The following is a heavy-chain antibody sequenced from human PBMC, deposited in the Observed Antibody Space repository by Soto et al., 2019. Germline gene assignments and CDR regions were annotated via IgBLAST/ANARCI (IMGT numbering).Heavy chain of an antibody. J-gene: IGHJ5*02. V-gene: IGHV6-1*01. D-gene: IGHD3-9*01. Sequence: SQTLSLTCAISGDSVSSNSAAWNWIRQSPSRGLEWLGRTYYRSKWYNDYAVSVKSRITINPDTSKNQFSLQLNTVTPEDTAVYYCARELRCFDWLFKADWFDPWGQGTLVTVSS. CDR1: GDSVSSNSAA. CDR2: TYYRSKWYN. CDR3: ARELRCFDWLFKADWFDP.